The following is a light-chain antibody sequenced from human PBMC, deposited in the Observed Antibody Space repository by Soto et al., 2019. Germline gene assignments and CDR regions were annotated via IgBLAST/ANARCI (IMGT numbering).Light chain of an antibody. CDR2: AAY. CDR3: QQSYSTPK. CDR1: QSISTY. V-gene: IGKV1-39*01. J-gene: IGKJ1*01. Sequence: DIPMTQSPSSLSASVGDRVTITCRASQSISTYLNWYQQKPGKAPKLLIYAAYSLQSGVPSRFSGSGSGTDFTLTISSLQPEDFATYYCQQSYSTPKFGQGTKVEIK.